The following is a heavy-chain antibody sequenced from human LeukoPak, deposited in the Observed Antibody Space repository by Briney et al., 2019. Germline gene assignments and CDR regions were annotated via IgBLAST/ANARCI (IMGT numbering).Heavy chain of an antibody. J-gene: IGHJ4*02. D-gene: IGHD6-6*01. CDR1: GFIVTSNY. CDR2: IRSKAYGGTT. V-gene: IGHV3-49*04. Sequence: PGGSLRLSCAPSGFIVTSNYMSWVRQAPGKGLEWVGFIRSKAYGGTTEYAASVKGRFTISRDDSKGIAYLQMNSLKTEDTAVYYCVKAARPRYFDYWGQGTLVTVSS. CDR3: VKAARPRYFDY.